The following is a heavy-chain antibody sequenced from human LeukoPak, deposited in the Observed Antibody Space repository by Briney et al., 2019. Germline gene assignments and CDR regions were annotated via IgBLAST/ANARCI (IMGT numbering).Heavy chain of an antibody. CDR2: ISAYKGNT. Sequence: GASVKGNCKASGYTFTSYGISWLRQAPGQWLEWMGWISAYKGNTNYAQKLQGRVTLTTDTSTSTAYMELRSLRSDDTAVYYCARGASWLSNWFDPWGQGTLVTVSS. CDR3: ARGASWLSNWFDP. D-gene: IGHD3-22*01. CDR1: GYTFTSYG. J-gene: IGHJ5*02. V-gene: IGHV1-18*01.